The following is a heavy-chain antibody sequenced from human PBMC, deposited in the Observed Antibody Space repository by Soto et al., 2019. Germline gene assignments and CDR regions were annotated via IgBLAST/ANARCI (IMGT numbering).Heavy chain of an antibody. V-gene: IGHV3-30*18. Sequence: QVQLVESGGGVVQPGRSLRLSCAASGFTFSSYGMHWVRQAPGKGLEWVAVISYDGSNKYYADSVKGRFTISRDNSKNTLYLQMNNLRAGDTAVYYCANSVVPAAIDYYYYGMDVW. D-gene: IGHD2-2*02. CDR1: GFTFSSYG. J-gene: IGHJ6*01. CDR2: ISYDGSNK. CDR3: ANSVVPAAIDYYYYGMDV.